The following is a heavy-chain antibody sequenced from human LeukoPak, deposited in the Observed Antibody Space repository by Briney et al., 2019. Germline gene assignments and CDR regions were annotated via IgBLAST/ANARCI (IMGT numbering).Heavy chain of an antibody. CDR1: GGSFSGYY. V-gene: IGHV4-34*01. CDR2: INHSGST. CDR3: ARGRRYSSSSGFDY. Sequence: SETLSLTCAVYGGSFSGYYWSWIRQPPGKGLEWIGEINHSGSTNYNPSLKSRVTISVVTSKNQFSLKLSSVTAADTAVYYCARGRRYSSSSGFDYWGQGTLVTVSS. D-gene: IGHD6-6*01. J-gene: IGHJ4*02.